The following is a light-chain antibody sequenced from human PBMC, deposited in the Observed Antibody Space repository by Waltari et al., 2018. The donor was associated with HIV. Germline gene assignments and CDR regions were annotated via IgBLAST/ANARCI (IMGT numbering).Light chain of an antibody. CDR1: NIASQN. CDR3: QVWDSSTGV. J-gene: IGLJ3*02. V-gene: IGLV3-9*01. CDR2: SDN. Sequence: SYELTQPLSVSVALGQTDKITCGGNNIASQNVHWYKQRPGQAPVLVIYSDNIRPPGIPERFSGSNSGNTAILSISRVQAEDEGDYYCQVWDSSTGVFGGGTNLTVL.